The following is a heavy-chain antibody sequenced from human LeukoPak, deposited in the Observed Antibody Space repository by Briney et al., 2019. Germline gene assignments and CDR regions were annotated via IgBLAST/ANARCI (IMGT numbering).Heavy chain of an antibody. Sequence: PSETLSLTCAVYGGSFSGYYWSWIRQPPGKGLEWIGEINHSGSTNYNPSLKSRVTISVDTSKNQFSLKLSSVTAADTAVYYCARGTGYSYGFFDYWGQGTLVTVSS. D-gene: IGHD5-18*01. CDR1: GGSFSGYY. CDR2: INHSGST. J-gene: IGHJ4*02. V-gene: IGHV4-34*01. CDR3: ARGTGYSYGFFDY.